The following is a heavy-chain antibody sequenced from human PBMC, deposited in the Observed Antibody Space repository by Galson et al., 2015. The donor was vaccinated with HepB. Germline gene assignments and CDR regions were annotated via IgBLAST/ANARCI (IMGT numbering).Heavy chain of an antibody. CDR3: ARGVSDGYNSRAPEFDY. CDR2: IIPILGIA. V-gene: IGHV1-69*02. Sequence: SVKVSCKASGGTFSSYTISWVRQAPGQGLEWMGRIIPILGIANYAQKFQGRVTITADKSTSTAYMELSSLRSEDTAVYYCARGVSDGYNSRAPEFDYWGQGTLVTASS. CDR1: GGTFSSYT. J-gene: IGHJ4*02. D-gene: IGHD5-24*01.